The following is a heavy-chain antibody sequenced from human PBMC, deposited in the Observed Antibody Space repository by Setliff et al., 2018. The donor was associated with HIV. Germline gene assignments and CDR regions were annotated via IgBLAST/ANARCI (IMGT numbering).Heavy chain of an antibody. D-gene: IGHD3-22*01. CDR1: GYTFTGYY. J-gene: IGHJ4*02. CDR3: ARDISTYYYDSSGPFDY. Sequence: ASVKVSCKASGYTFTGYYMHWVRQAPGQGLEWMGWINPNSGGTNYAQKFQGWVTMTRDTSISTAYMELSRLRSDDTAVYYCARDISTYYYDSSGPFDYWVQGTLVTVSS. CDR2: INPNSGGT. V-gene: IGHV1-2*04.